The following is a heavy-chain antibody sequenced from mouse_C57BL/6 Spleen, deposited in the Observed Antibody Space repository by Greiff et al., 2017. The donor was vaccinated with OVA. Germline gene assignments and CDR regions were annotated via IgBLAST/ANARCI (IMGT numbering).Heavy chain of an antibody. D-gene: IGHD1-1*01. CDR3: ARWRDGSSFYAMDY. CDR2: INPNNGGT. Sequence: VQLQQSGPELVKPGASVKIPCKASGYTFTDYNMDWVKQSHGKSLEWIGDINPNNGGTIYNQKFKGKATLTVDKSSSTAYMELRSLTSEDTAVYYCARWRDGSSFYAMDYWGQGTSVTVSS. J-gene: IGHJ4*01. V-gene: IGHV1-18*01. CDR1: GYTFTDYN.